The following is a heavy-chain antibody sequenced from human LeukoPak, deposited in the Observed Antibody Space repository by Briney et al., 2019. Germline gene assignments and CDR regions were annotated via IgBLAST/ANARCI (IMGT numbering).Heavy chain of an antibody. CDR3: ASDSPGYDSGSYFAY. CDR2: IIPIFGTA. D-gene: IGHD2-15*01. Sequence: SVKVSCKASGGTFSSYAISWVRQAPGQGLEWMGGIIPIFGTANYAQKFQGRVTITADESTSTAYMELSSLRSEDTAVYYCASDSPGYDSGSYFAYWGQGTPVTVSS. J-gene: IGHJ4*02. CDR1: GGTFSSYA. V-gene: IGHV1-69*01.